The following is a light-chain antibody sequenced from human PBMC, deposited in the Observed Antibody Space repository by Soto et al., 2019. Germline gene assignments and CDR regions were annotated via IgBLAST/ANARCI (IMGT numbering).Light chain of an antibody. V-gene: IGLV1-44*01. CDR2: SNN. CDR1: SSNIGSNT. CDR3: AAWDDSLNGHWV. J-gene: IGLJ3*02. Sequence: QSVLTQPPSASGTPGQRVTISCSGSSSNIGSNTVNWYQQLPGTAPKLLIYSNNHRPSGVPDRFSGSKSGTSASLAISGLQSEDEADDYCAAWDDSLNGHWVFGGGTKLTVL.